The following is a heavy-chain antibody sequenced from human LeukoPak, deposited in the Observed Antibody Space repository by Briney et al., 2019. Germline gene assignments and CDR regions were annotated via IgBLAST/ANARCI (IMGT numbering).Heavy chain of an antibody. J-gene: IGHJ6*04. V-gene: IGHV1-18*03. CDR3: ARDSRPSYGMDV. Sequence: GASVKVSCKASGYTFINHDISWVRQAPGQGLEWMGWISGYNGNTNYVQKFQGRVTMTTDTSTTTAYMELRSLRSDDMAVYYCARDSRPSYGMDVWGKGTTVTVSS. CDR1: GYTFINHD. CDR2: ISGYNGNT. D-gene: IGHD3-16*01.